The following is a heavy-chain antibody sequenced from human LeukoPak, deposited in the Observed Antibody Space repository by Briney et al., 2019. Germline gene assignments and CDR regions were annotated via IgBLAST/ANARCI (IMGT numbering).Heavy chain of an antibody. V-gene: IGHV4-61*01. D-gene: IGHD4-17*01. CDR1: GVSVSSGSYY. CDR3: AAIMTTVSYSDY. J-gene: IGHJ4*02. Sequence: SETLSLTCTVSGVSVSSGSYYWSWIRQPPGKGLEWIGYIYYSGSTNYNPSLKSRVTISVDTSKNQFSLKLSSVTAADTAVYYCAAIMTTVSYSDYWGQGTLVTVSS. CDR2: IYYSGST.